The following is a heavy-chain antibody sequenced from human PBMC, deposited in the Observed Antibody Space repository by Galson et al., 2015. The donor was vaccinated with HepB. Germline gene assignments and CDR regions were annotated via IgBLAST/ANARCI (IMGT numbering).Heavy chain of an antibody. CDR3: ARGFQSVVVVAAMAGMDV. Sequence: SVKVSCKASGGTFSSYAISWVRQAPGQGLEWMGGIIPIFGTANYAQKFQGRVTITADESTSTAYMELSSLRSEDTAVYYCARGFQSVVVVAAMAGMDVWGQGTTVTVSS. CDR1: GGTFSSYA. J-gene: IGHJ6*02. V-gene: IGHV1-69*13. CDR2: IIPIFGTA. D-gene: IGHD2-15*01.